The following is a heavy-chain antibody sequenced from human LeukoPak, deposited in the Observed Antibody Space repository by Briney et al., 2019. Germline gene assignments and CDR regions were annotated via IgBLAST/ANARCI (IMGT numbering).Heavy chain of an antibody. CDR3: ARGWGYSYGYWFDP. J-gene: IGHJ5*02. D-gene: IGHD5-18*01. CDR2: IYYSGST. Sequence: PSETLSLTCTVSGGSISSSSYYWGWIRQHPGKGLEWIGYIYYSGSTYYNPSLKSRVTISVDTSKNQFSLKLSSVTAADTAVYYCARGWGYSYGYWFDPWGQGTLVAVSS. CDR1: GGSISSSSYY. V-gene: IGHV4-31*03.